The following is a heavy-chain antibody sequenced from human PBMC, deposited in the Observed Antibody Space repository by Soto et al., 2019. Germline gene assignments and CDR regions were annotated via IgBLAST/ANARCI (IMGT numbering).Heavy chain of an antibody. J-gene: IGHJ6*02. CDR1: GFTFDDYT. V-gene: IGHV3-43*01. CDR2: ISWDGGST. Sequence: GGSLRLSCAASGFTFDDYTMHWVRQAPGKGLEWVSLISWDGGSTYYADSVKGRFTISRDNSKNSLYLQMNSLITEDTALYYCAKGGAGYSYYYCGMDVWGQGTTVTVSS. CDR3: AKGGAGYSYYYCGMDV. D-gene: IGHD3-16*01.